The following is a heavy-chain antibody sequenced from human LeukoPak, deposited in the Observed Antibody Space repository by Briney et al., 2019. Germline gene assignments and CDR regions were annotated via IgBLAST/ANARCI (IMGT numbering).Heavy chain of an antibody. D-gene: IGHD5-18*01. CDR2: ISGSGGSA. J-gene: IGHJ4*02. CDR3: AKDYHSYGFDY. Sequence: HPGGSLRLSCAASGFTFSSYAMSWVRQAPGKGLEWVSAISGSGGSAYYADSVKGRFTISRDNSKNTPYLQMNSLRAEDTAVYYCAKDYHSYGFDYWGQGTLVTVSS. V-gene: IGHV3-23*01. CDR1: GFTFSSYA.